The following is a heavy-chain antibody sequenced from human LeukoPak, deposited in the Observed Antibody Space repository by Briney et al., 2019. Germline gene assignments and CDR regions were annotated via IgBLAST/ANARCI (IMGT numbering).Heavy chain of an antibody. CDR2: IYYSGST. CDR3: ARDRSSGYYPDAFDI. J-gene: IGHJ3*02. D-gene: IGHD3-22*01. Sequence: SETLSLTCTVSGGSISSYYWIWIRQPPGKGLEGIGYIYYSGSTNYTPSLKSRVTISVDTSKNQSSLKLSSVTDADTAVYYCARDRSSGYYPDAFDIWGQGTMVTAYS. CDR1: GGSISSYY. V-gene: IGHV4-59*01.